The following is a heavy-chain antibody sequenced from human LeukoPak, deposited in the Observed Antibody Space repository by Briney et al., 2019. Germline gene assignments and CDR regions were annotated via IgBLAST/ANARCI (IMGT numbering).Heavy chain of an antibody. CDR3: ARVGGYSDGYYYYMDV. CDR1: GFTFDGYG. V-gene: IGHV3-20*04. D-gene: IGHD5-18*01. J-gene: IGHJ6*03. CDR2: INWNGGRK. Sequence: PGGSLRLSCAASGFTFDGYGMSWVRQTPGKGLEWVSSINWNGGRKAYADSVKGRFTISRDNTNNSLYLQMNSLRAEDTALYYCARVGGYSDGYYYYMDVWGKGTTVTVSS.